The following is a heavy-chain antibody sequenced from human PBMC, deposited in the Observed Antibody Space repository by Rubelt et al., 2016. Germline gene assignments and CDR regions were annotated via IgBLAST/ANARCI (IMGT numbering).Heavy chain of an antibody. D-gene: IGHD3-16*02. Sequence: QVQLQQWGAGLLKPSETLSLTCTVSGGSISSSSYYWGWIRQPPGKGLEWIGSIYYSGSTYYNPSPRGRVTFYVDPSKNQLSLKLSSGTAADTAVYYCARGGNYDYVWGSYRVDYWGQGTLVTVSS. CDR3: ARGGNYDYVWGSYRVDY. CDR2: IYYSGST. J-gene: IGHJ4*02. V-gene: IGHV4-39*01. CDR1: GGSISSSSYY.